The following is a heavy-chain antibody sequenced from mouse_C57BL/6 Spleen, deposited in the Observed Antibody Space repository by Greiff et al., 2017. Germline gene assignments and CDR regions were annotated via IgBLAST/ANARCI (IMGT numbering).Heavy chain of an antibody. Sequence: EVKVVESGGGLVQPGGSLSLSCAASGFTFTDYYMSWVRQPPGKALEWLGFIRNKANGYTTEYSASVKGRFTISRDNSQSILYLQMNALRAEDSATYYCARFYDSNYGAWFAYWGQGTLVTVSA. V-gene: IGHV7-3*01. CDR2: IRNKANGYTT. CDR1: GFTFTDYY. CDR3: ARFYDSNYGAWFAY. J-gene: IGHJ3*01. D-gene: IGHD2-5*01.